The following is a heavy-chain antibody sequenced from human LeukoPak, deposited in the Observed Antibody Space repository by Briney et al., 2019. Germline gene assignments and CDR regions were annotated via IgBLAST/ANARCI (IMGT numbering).Heavy chain of an antibody. CDR2: IYYSGST. CDR1: GGSVNSGGSF. J-gene: IGHJ4*02. CDR3: AREEDTAMAYDY. V-gene: IGHV4-31*03. D-gene: IGHD5-18*01. Sequence: PSETLSLTCTVSGGSVNSGGSFWCWIRRHPGKGPEWIGYIYYSGSTYYNPSLKSRVTISVDTSKNQFSLKLSSVTAADTAVYYCAREEDTAMAYDYWGQGTLVTVSS.